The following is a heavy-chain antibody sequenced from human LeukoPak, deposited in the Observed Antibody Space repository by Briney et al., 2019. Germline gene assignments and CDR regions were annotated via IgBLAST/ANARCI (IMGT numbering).Heavy chain of an antibody. CDR3: ARDPYSGTYGNTYYYYMDV. Sequence: GGSLRLSCAASGFSFRSYNMNWVRQTPGKGLEWVSSITSSSTYTFYADSVKGRFTISRDNARNSLSLQMNSLRAEDTAVYYCARDPYSGTYGNTYYYYMDVWGKGTTVTISS. CDR2: ITSSSTYT. D-gene: IGHD1-26*01. J-gene: IGHJ6*03. V-gene: IGHV3-21*01. CDR1: GFSFRSYN.